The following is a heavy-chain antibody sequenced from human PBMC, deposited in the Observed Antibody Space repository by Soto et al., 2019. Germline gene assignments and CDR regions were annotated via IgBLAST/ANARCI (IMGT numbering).Heavy chain of an antibody. J-gene: IGHJ5*02. Sequence: EVQLVESGGGLVQPGGSLRPSCAPSGFTFSTYSMNWVRRAPGKGLEWVSYISSSSSTIDYADSGKGRFTISRDNAKNSLYLQMNSLRDEDTAVYYCAREGGSLNWFDPWGQGTLVTVSS. V-gene: IGHV3-48*02. CDR3: AREGGSLNWFDP. D-gene: IGHD1-26*01. CDR1: GFTFSTYS. CDR2: ISSSSSTI.